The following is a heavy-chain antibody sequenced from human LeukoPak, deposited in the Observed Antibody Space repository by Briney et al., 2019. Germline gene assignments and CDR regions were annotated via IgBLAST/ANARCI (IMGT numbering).Heavy chain of an antibody. CDR3: VRGDYRDY. J-gene: IGHJ4*02. D-gene: IGHD5-12*01. Sequence: GGSLRLSCAASGFTFSTSTMNWVRQAPGKGLEWVSSIGSTSRDKYFVGSVRGRFTISRDNAKNSLYLEMNSLRADDTAVYCCVRGDYRDYWGQGTLVTVSS. CDR2: IGSTSRDK. V-gene: IGHV3-21*01. CDR1: GFTFSTST.